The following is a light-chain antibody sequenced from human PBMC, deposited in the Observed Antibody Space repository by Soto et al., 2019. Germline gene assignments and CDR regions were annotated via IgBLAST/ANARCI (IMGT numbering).Light chain of an antibody. V-gene: IGKV1-5*03. CDR3: QQYNSWT. J-gene: IGKJ1*01. CDR1: HSISSW. Sequence: DIQMTQSPSTLSASVGDRVTITCRASHSISSWLAWYQQKPGKAPKLLIYKASSLESGVPSRFSGSGSGTEFTLTISSLQPDDFATYYYQQYNSWTFGQGTKVEIK. CDR2: KAS.